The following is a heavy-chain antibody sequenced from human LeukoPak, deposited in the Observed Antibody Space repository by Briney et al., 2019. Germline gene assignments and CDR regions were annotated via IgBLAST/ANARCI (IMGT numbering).Heavy chain of an antibody. CDR3: ARALVVAARTYFFDY. Sequence: ASVKVSCQASGYTFTSYAMNWVRQAPGQGLEWMGWINTNTGNPTYAQGFTGRFVFSLDTSVSTAYLQISSLKAEDTAVYYCARALVVAARTYFFDYWGQGTLVTVSS. CDR1: GYTFTSYA. CDR2: INTNTGNP. J-gene: IGHJ4*02. V-gene: IGHV7-4-1*02. D-gene: IGHD2-15*01.